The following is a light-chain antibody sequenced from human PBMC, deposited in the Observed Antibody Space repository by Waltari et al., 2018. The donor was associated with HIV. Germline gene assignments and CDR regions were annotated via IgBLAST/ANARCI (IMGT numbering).Light chain of an antibody. CDR3: QSYDSSNWV. V-gene: IGLV6-57*01. CDR2: EDN. CDR1: SGSLASNY. J-gene: IGLJ3*02. Sequence: NFMLTQPHSVSESPGKTVTISCTRSSGSLASNYVQWYQQRPGSSPTTVIYEDNQRPSGVPDRFSGSIDSSSNSASLTIAGLKTEDEADYYCQSYDSSNWVFGGGTKLTVL.